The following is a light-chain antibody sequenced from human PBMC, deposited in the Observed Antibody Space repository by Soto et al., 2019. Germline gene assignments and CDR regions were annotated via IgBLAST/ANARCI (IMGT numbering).Light chain of an antibody. CDR2: DVS. V-gene: IGLV2-14*03. J-gene: IGLJ2*01. Sequence: QSAPTQPASVSGSPGQSITISCTGTSSDVGGYNYVSWYQHYPGKAPKLMIYDVSNRPSGVSNRFSGSKSGNTASLTISGLQAEDEADYYCSSYTSRSTLVFGGGTKVTVL. CDR1: SSDVGGYNY. CDR3: SSYTSRSTLV.